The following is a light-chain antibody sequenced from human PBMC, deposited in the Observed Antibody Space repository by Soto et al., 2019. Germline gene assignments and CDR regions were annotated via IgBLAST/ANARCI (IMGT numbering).Light chain of an antibody. CDR2: EVS. J-gene: IGLJ1*01. CDR1: SSDVGGYNY. CDR3: SSYAGSNNFYV. Sequence: SVLTQPPSASVSPGQSVTISCTGTSSDVGGYNYVSWYQQHPGKAPKLMIYEVSKRPSGVPDRFSGSKSGNTASLTVSGLQAEDEADYYWSSYAGSNNFYVFGTGTKVTVL. V-gene: IGLV2-8*01.